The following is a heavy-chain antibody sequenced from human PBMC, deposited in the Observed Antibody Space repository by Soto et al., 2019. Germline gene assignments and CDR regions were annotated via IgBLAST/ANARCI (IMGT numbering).Heavy chain of an antibody. CDR3: ARDTIGGGAPYYFDL. J-gene: IGHJ4*02. D-gene: IGHD3-10*01. V-gene: IGHV1-2*02. Sequence: SVKVSYKASGYTFTDYYMYWVRQAPVQGPEWMGGINPNSGDTNYELKFQGRVTVTRDTSISTAYLEVSGLRSDDTAVYYCARDTIGGGAPYYFDLWGQGTLVTVYS. CDR2: INPNSGDT. CDR1: GYTFTDYY.